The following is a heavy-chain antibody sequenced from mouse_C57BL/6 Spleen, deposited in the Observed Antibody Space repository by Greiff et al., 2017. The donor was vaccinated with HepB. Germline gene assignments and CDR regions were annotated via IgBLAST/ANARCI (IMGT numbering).Heavy chain of an antibody. Sequence: QVQLQQPGAELVKPGASVKLSCKASGYTFTSYWMQWVKQRPGQGLEWIGEIDPSDSYTNYNQKFKGKATLTVDTSSSTAYMQLSSLTSEDSAVYYCARGTVSYAMDYWGQGTSVTVSS. V-gene: IGHV1-50*01. CDR2: IDPSDSYT. D-gene: IGHD3-3*01. CDR3: ARGTVSYAMDY. J-gene: IGHJ4*01. CDR1: GYTFTSYW.